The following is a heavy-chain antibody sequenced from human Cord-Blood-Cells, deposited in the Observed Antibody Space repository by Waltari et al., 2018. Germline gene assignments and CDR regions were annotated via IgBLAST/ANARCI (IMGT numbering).Heavy chain of an antibody. J-gene: IGHJ4*02. D-gene: IGHD7-27*01. CDR1: GYTFTSYG. CDR2: IIAYKGNT. Sequence: VQLVQYGAEVKKPGASVKVSCKASGYTFTSYGISWVRQATGQVLEWMGWIIAYKGNTNYAHKLHGRVTMTTDTSTSTAYMGLRSLRSDHTAVYYCARTGGYYFDYWGQGTLVTGSS. CDR3: ARTGGYYFDY. V-gene: IGHV1-18*04.